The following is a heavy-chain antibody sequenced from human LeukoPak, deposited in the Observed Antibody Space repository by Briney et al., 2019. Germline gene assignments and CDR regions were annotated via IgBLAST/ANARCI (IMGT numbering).Heavy chain of an antibody. CDR1: GFTFSSYA. CDR3: GRDNYFDY. J-gene: IGHJ4*02. V-gene: IGHV3-30-3*01. CDR2: ISYDGSNK. Sequence: PGGSLRLSCAASGFTFSSYAMHWVRQAPGKGLEWVAVISYDGSNKYYADSVKGRFTISRDNSKNTLYLQMNSLRAEDTAVYYCGRDNYFDYWGQGTLVTVSS.